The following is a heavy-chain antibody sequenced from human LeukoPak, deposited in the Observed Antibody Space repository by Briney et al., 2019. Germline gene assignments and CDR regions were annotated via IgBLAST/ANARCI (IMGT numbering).Heavy chain of an antibody. Sequence: ASVKLSCKASGYTFTSHALHWVRQAPGEGLEWMAWINGATGNTEYSQKFQARVTITRDTSASTAYMELSSLRSEDTAVYYCARSIIIVPNTSYYYYYMDVWGQGTMVTVSS. J-gene: IGHJ6*02. CDR2: INGATGNT. V-gene: IGHV1-3*01. D-gene: IGHD2/OR15-2a*01. CDR3: ARSIIIVPNTSYYYYYMDV. CDR1: GYTFTSHA.